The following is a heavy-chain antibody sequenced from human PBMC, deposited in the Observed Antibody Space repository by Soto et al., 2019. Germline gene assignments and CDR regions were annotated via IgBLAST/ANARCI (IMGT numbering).Heavy chain of an antibody. CDR3: AREETAWPLAYGLDV. Sequence: GGSLRLSCAASGFTFSSYSIHWVRQAPGKGLEWVSSIDGRGDIYYADSVKGRFTISRDNAKNSVSLQMNSLRAEDTAVYYCAREETAWPLAYGLDVWGQGTTVTVSS. V-gene: IGHV3-21*01. J-gene: IGHJ6*02. CDR1: GFTFSSYS. D-gene: IGHD2-21*02. CDR2: IDGRGDI.